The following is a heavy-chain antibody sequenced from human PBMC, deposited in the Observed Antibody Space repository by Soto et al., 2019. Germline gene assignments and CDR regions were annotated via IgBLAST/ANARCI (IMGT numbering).Heavy chain of an antibody. V-gene: IGHV3-23*01. CDR1: GFTVSNYA. D-gene: IGHD1-26*01. CDR3: ATYSGNYERYGVYYGMDV. J-gene: IGHJ6*02. Sequence: GGSLRLACAASGFTVSNYAIRWVRQAPGKGLEWVSSISGSGGSTYYADSVKGRFTISRDNSKNTLNLQMNSLRAEDTAVYYCATYSGNYERYGVYYGMDVWGQGTTVTVSS. CDR2: ISGSGGST.